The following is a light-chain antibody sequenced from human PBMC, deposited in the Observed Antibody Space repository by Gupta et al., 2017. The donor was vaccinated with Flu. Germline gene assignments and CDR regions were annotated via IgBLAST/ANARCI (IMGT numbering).Light chain of an antibody. J-gene: IGKJ1*01. Sequence: PSTLSASVGDRVTITCRASQSISSWLAWYQQRPGKAPKLLIYKTSSLESGVPSRFSGSGSGTEFTLTISSLQPDDFATYYCQQYDSYPRAFGQGTKVEIK. V-gene: IGKV1-5*03. CDR1: QSISSW. CDR2: KTS. CDR3: QQYDSYPRA.